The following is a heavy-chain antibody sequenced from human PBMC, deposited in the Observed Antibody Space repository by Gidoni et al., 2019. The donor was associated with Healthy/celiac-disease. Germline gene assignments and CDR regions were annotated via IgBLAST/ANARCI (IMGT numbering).Heavy chain of an antibody. CDR1: GFTFSSYG. Sequence: QVQLVESGGGVVQPGRSLRLSCAASGFTFSSYGMHWVRQAPGKGLEWVAVIWYDGSNKYYADSVKGRFTISRDNSKNTLYLQMNSLRAEDTAVYYCARGGGAAAATPWGQGTLVTVSS. CDR3: ARGGGAAAATP. D-gene: IGHD6-13*01. J-gene: IGHJ4*02. CDR2: IWYDGSNK. V-gene: IGHV3-33*01.